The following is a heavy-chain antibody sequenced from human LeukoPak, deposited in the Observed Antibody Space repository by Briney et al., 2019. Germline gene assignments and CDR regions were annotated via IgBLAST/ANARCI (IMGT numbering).Heavy chain of an antibody. CDR3: AKGSSAGRPYYFDY. V-gene: IGHV3-23*01. Sequence: GGSLRLSCAASGFTFSSYTMSWVRQAPGKGLGWVSAISHTSGYTYHADSVKGRFTISRDNSKNTLYLQMNSLRAEDTAMYYCAKGSSAGRPYYFDYWGQGTLVTVSS. D-gene: IGHD3-10*01. CDR1: GFTFSSYT. J-gene: IGHJ4*02. CDR2: ISHTSGYT.